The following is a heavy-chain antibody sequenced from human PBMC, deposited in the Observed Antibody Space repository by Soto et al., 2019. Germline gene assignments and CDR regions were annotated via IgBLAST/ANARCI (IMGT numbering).Heavy chain of an antibody. J-gene: IGHJ5*02. CDR2: IYYSGST. CDR1: GGSSRSSRFH. V-gene: IGHV4-39*01. Sequence: SETLSLTCTVSGGSSRSSRFHWGWIRQPPGKGLEWIGSIYYSGSTYYSPSLKSRVTISVDTSKNQFSLKLSSVTAADTAVYYCARRERAAGTDWWFDPWGQGTLVTVS. D-gene: IGHD6-13*01. CDR3: ARRERAAGTDWWFDP.